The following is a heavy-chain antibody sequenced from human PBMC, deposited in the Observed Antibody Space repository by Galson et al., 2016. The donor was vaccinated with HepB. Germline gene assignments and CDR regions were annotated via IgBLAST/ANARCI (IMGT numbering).Heavy chain of an antibody. CDR2: ISSSGGGT. V-gene: IGHV3-23*01. Sequence: SLRLSCAASGFTFSSYAMSWVRQAPGKGLEWVSGISSSGGGTYYADSVKGHFSISRDNSKNTLFLQMNSLGAEDTAIYYCARAKAVPGLYSFDYWGQGTLVTVSS. J-gene: IGHJ4*02. CDR3: ARAKAVPGLYSFDY. CDR1: GFTFSSYA. D-gene: IGHD6-19*01.